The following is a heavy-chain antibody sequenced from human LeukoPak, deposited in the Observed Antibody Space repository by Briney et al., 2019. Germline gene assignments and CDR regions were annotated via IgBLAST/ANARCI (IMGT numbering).Heavy chain of an antibody. V-gene: IGHV3-23*01. J-gene: IGHJ6*02. CDR1: GFTFSTYV. CDR2: ISDSGGSS. Sequence: GGSLRLSCAASGFTFSTYVMNWVRQAPGKGLEWVSTISDSGGSSYYAESVKRRFTISRDNSKSTLYLQMNSLRAEDTAVYYCGRYYVMDVWGQGTSVTVSS. CDR3: GRYYVMDV.